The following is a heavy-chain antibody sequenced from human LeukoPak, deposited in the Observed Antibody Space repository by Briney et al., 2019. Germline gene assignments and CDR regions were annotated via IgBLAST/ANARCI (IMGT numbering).Heavy chain of an antibody. CDR1: GGSISSYY. V-gene: IGHV4-59*01. Sequence: PSETLSLTCTVSGGSISSYYWSWIRQPPGKGLEWIGYIYYSGSTNYNPSLKSRVTVSVDTSKNQFSPKLSSVTAADTAVYYCARKREALFDYWGQGTLVTVSS. CDR2: IYYSGST. CDR3: ARKREALFDY. D-gene: IGHD1-26*01. J-gene: IGHJ4*02.